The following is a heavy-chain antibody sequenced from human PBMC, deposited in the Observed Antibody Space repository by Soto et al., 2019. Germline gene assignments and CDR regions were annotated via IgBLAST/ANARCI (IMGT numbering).Heavy chain of an antibody. CDR1: GFTFRTYA. J-gene: IGHJ4*02. CDR2: ISGSGTTT. D-gene: IGHD2-2*01. CDR3: AIGGRNHTSLTIDF. V-gene: IGHV3-23*01. Sequence: GGSLRLSCAASGFTFRTYAMSWVRQAPGKGLEWVSGISGSGTTTYYADSVKGRFTISRDNSKNSLFLQMNSLRAEDTAVFFCAIGGRNHTSLTIDFWGQGTLVTVAS.